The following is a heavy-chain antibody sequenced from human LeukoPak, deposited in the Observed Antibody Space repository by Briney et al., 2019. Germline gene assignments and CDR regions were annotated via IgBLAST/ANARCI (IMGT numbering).Heavy chain of an antibody. CDR3: ARVNAGGGFDP. V-gene: IGHV4-4*02. Sequence: PSGTLSLTCAVSGVSISSSEWWIWVRQPPGQGLEWIGEIHRAGRTRYNPSLKSRVTISMDYSKNQFSLKLTSVTAADTAVYSCARVNAGGGFDPWGQGTLVTVSS. CDR1: GVSISSSEW. J-gene: IGHJ5*02. CDR2: IHRAGRT. D-gene: IGHD1-26*01.